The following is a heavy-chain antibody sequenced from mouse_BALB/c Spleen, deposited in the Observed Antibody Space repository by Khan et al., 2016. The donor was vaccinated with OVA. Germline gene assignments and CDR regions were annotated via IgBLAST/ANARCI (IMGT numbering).Heavy chain of an antibody. J-gene: IGHJ4*01. CDR2: ISYGGST. CDR1: GYSITSDYA. Sequence: QLEESGPGLVKPSQSLSLTCTVTGYSITSDYAWDWIRQFPGNKLEWMGYISYGGSTSYNPSLKSRISITRDTSKNQFFLQLNSVTTEDTATYYCARKNYYGYAMDYWCQGTSVTVSS. V-gene: IGHV3-2*02. CDR3: ARKNYYGYAMDY. D-gene: IGHD1-1*01.